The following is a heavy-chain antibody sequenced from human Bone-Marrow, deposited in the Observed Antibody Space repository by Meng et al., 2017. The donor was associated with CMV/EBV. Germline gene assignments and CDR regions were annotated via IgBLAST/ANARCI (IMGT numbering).Heavy chain of an antibody. D-gene: IGHD3-3*01. Sequence: GGSLRLSCAASGFTFSSYSMNWVRQAPGKGLEWVAFTRYDGSNKYYADSVKGRFTISRDNSKNTLYLQMNSLRAEDTAVYYCAKDQGLDFWSGDFDYWGQGTLVTVSS. CDR2: TRYDGSNK. V-gene: IGHV3-30*02. CDR1: GFTFSSYS. CDR3: AKDQGLDFWSGDFDY. J-gene: IGHJ4*02.